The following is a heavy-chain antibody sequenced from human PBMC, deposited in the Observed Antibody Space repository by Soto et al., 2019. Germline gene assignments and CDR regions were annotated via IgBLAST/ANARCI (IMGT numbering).Heavy chain of an antibody. V-gene: IGHV3-30*03. J-gene: IGHJ4*02. CDR3: TRGPRATSAGTGAH. D-gene: IGHD6-13*01. Sequence: QVQLVESGGGVVQPGRSLRLSCVASGFTFSDHGMHWVRQAPGMGLEWVALISYDGTYEDYIDSVKGRFTISRDSSNNMVFLQMNSLRPEDTGIYFCTRGPRATSAGTGAHWGPGTHVTVSS. CDR2: ISYDGTYE. CDR1: GFTFSDHG.